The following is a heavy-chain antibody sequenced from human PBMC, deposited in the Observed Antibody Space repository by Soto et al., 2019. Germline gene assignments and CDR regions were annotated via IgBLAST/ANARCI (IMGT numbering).Heavy chain of an antibody. CDR2: IIPIFGTA. J-gene: IGHJ5*02. Sequence: RASVKVSCKASGGTFSRYAISWVRQAPGQGLEWMGGIIPIFGTANYAQKFQGRVTITADESTNTAYMELSSLRFEDTAVYYCARAIVGPTTTGWFDPWGQGTLVTVSS. CDR3: ARAIVGPTTTGWFDP. D-gene: IGHD1-26*01. V-gene: IGHV1-69*13. CDR1: GGTFSRYA.